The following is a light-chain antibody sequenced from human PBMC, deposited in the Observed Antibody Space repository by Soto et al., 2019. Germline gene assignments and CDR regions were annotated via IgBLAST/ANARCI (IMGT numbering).Light chain of an antibody. CDR3: CSYAGRYTYV. CDR1: SSDVGGYNY. CDR2: DVS. Sequence: QAVVTQPRSVSGSPGQSVTISCSGTSSDVGGYNYVSWYQQYPGKAPKLMIYDVSKRPSGVPDRFSGSKSGNTASLTITGLQAEDEADYYCCSYAGRYTYVFGTGTQLTVL. J-gene: IGLJ7*01. V-gene: IGLV2-11*01.